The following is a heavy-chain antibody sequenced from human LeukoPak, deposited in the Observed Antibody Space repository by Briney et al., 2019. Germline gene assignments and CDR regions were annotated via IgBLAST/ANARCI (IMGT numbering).Heavy chain of an antibody. Sequence: SETLSLTCTVSGGSISSSSFFWGWIRQPPGKGLEWIGTIYYSGTTYYNPSLRSRVTIPVDTSNNQFSLRLSSVTAADTAVYYCTRSLGVVIHGGMDVWGQGTTVTVSS. CDR1: GGSISSSSFF. CDR2: IYYSGTT. D-gene: IGHD3-3*01. CDR3: TRSLGVVIHGGMDV. J-gene: IGHJ6*02. V-gene: IGHV4-39*01.